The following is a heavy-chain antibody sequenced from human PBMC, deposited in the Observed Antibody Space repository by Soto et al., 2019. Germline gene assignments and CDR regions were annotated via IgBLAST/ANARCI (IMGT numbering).Heavy chain of an antibody. D-gene: IGHD6-19*01. CDR1: GYSFTSSW. Sequence: HGESLNISCKGSGYSFTSSWISSVRQMPGKGLERMGRIDPRDSYTNYSPSFQGHVTISADKSISTAYLRWSSLKASDTAMYYCEIIAVAGTGYYYGMDVWGHGTTVTVSS. V-gene: IGHV5-10-1*01. J-gene: IGHJ6*02. CDR3: EIIAVAGTGYYYGMDV. CDR2: IDPRDSYT.